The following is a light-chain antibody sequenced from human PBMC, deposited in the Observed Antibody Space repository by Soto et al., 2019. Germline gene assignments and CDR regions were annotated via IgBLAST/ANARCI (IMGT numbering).Light chain of an antibody. CDR1: QTISTW. Sequence: TRSPPTLSASVGDIVTITCRASQTISTWMAWYQQKPGQAPRLLIYGASSRATGVPDSFSGGGSGTDFTLTISRLEHEDFAVYYCQHFVNSPTWTFGQGTKVDIK. V-gene: IGKV3-20*01. CDR2: GAS. J-gene: IGKJ1*01. CDR3: QHFVNSPTWT.